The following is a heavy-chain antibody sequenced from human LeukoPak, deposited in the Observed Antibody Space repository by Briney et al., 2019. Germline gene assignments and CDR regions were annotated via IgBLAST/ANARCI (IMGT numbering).Heavy chain of an antibody. Sequence: SETLSLTCAVYGGSFSGYYWSWIRQPAGKGLEWIGRIYTSGSTNYNPSLKSRVTMSVDTSKNQFSLKLSSVTAADTAVYYCASGYCGGACQLGGVDMWGQGTMVTVSS. J-gene: IGHJ3*02. D-gene: IGHD2-21*02. V-gene: IGHV4-59*10. CDR2: IYTSGST. CDR3: ASGYCGGACQLGGVDM. CDR1: GGSFSGYY.